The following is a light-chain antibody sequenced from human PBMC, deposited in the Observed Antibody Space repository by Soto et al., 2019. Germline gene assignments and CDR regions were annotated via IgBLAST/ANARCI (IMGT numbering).Light chain of an antibody. Sequence: DIQMTQSPSALSASVGDRVTITCRASQSISRWLAWYQQKPGKAPKLLIYKASSLQGGVPSRFSGSGSGTEFTLTVSGLQPDDVATYYCHQYSGLYTFGQGTKLEI. J-gene: IGKJ2*01. V-gene: IGKV1-5*03. CDR1: QSISRW. CDR2: KAS. CDR3: HQYSGLYT.